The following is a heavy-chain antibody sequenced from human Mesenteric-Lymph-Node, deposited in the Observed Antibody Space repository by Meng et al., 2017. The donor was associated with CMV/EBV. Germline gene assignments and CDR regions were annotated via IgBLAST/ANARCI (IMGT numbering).Heavy chain of an antibody. CDR2: IWYDGSNK. CDR1: GFPFSSYG. J-gene: IGHJ5*02. CDR3: ATLNYFDP. D-gene: IGHD4-11*01. Sequence: LELSCAASGFPFSSYGMHWVRQAPGKGLERVAVIWYDGSNKYYADSVKGRFTISRDNAKNSLYLQMDSLRVEDTAVYYCATLNYFDPWGQGTLVTVSS. V-gene: IGHV3-33*03.